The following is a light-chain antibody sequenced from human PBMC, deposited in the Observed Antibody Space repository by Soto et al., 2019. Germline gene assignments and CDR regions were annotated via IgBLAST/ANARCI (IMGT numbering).Light chain of an antibody. J-gene: IGKJ3*01. CDR3: QQSFSTLA. CDR2: SAS. Sequence: DIPMTQSPSSLSASVGDRVTITCRTSQTIIRYLNWYQQKPGKAPKLLIYSASSLQSGVPSRFSGSGSGTDFTLVISSLQPEDFATYYCQQSFSTLAFGPGTKVDIK. V-gene: IGKV1-39*01. CDR1: QTIIRY.